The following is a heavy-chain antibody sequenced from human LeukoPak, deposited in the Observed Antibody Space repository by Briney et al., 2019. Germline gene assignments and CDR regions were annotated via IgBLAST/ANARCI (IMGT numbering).Heavy chain of an antibody. CDR3: ARGLSDVY. Sequence: SETLSLICTVSGGSISSYYWGWIRQPPGKGLEWIGSIYYSGSTYYNPSLKSRVTISVDTSKNQFSLILSSVTAADTAVYYCARGLSDVYWGQGTLVTVSS. CDR1: GGSISSYY. CDR2: IYYSGST. J-gene: IGHJ4*02. V-gene: IGHV4-39*07.